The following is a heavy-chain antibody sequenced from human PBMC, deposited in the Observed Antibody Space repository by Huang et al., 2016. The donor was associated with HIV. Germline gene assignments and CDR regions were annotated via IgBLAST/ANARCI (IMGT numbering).Heavy chain of an antibody. D-gene: IGHD7-27*01. V-gene: IGHV3-7*01. CDR3: ATGLGSFDY. J-gene: IGHJ4*02. CDR1: GFTFSAYW. Sequence: EVQLVESGGGLVQPGGSLRLSCAASGFTFSAYWMSWVRQAPGKGLEWVANIRKDESDKYYVDSVKGRFTISRDNAKNSLYLQMNSLRAEDTAVYYCATGLGSFDYWGQGSLVTVSS. CDR2: IRKDESDK.